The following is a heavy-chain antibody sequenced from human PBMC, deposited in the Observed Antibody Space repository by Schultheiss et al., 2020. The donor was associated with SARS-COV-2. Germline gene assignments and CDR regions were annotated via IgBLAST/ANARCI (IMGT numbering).Heavy chain of an antibody. CDR2: IYWNDDK. CDR3: AHTRYQLLFGE. J-gene: IGHJ4*02. Sequence: SGPTLVKPTQTLTLTCTFSGFSLSTSGMCVSWIRQPPGKALEWLALIYWNDDKRYSPSLKSRLTITKDTSKNQVVLTMTNMDPVDTATYYCAHTRYQLLFGEWGQGTLVTVSS. V-gene: IGHV2-5*08. CDR1: GFSLSTSGMC. D-gene: IGHD2-2*01.